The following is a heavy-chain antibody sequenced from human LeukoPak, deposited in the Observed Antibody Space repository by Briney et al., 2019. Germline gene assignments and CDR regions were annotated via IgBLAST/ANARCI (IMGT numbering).Heavy chain of an antibody. J-gene: IGHJ4*02. V-gene: IGHV3-30*18. CDR2: ISYDGSNK. Sequence: GRSLRLSCAASGFTFSSYGMHWVRQAPGKGLEWVAVISYDGSNKYYADSVKGRFTISRDNSKNTLYLQMNSLRAEDTAVYYCAKSLIAVAGLSDYWGQGTLVTVSS. CDR1: GFTFSSYG. CDR3: AKSLIAVAGLSDY. D-gene: IGHD6-19*01.